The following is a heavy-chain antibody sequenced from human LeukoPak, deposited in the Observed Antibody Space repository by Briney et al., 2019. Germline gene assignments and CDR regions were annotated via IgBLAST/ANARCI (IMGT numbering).Heavy chain of an antibody. Sequence: GGXLXXSCAASGFTFSSYSMNWVRQAPGKGLEGVSYISSSSSTIYYADSVKGRFTISRDNAKNSLYLQMNRLRAEDTAVYYCARDPEAHYYYYMDVWGKGTTVTASS. CDR1: GFTFSSYS. CDR3: ARDPEAHYYYYMDV. J-gene: IGHJ6*03. V-gene: IGHV3-48*01. CDR2: ISSSSSTI.